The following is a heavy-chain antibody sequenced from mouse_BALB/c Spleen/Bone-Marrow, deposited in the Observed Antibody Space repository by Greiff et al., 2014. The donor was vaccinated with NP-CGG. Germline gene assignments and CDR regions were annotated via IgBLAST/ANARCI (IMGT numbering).Heavy chain of an antibody. D-gene: IGHD4-1*01. V-gene: IGHV14-3*02. CDR1: GFNIKDTY. J-gene: IGHJ4*01. CDR2: IDPANGNT. CDR3: ARWEYYAMDY. Sequence: EVKLQESGAELVKPGASVKLSCTASGFNIKDTYMHWVKQRSEQGLEWIGRIDPANGNTKYDPKFQGKATITADTSSNTAYLQLSSLTSEDTAVYYCARWEYYAMDYWGQGTSVTVSS.